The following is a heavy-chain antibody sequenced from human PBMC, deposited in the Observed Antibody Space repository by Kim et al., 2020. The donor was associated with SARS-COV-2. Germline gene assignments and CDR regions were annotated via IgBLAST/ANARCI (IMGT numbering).Heavy chain of an antibody. D-gene: IGHD2-15*01. CDR3: VSCAGSCSGGTCFSVDFDY. CDR1: GLTFSRCS. V-gene: IGHV3-48*02. CDR2: ICGNGCAE. Sequence: GGSLRLSCAASGLTFSRCSMNWVRQAPGKGLEWVSSICGNGCAEYYADSVKGRFTISRDNAKNSLYLQMDSLRDEDTAVYYCVSCAGSCSGGTCFSVDFDYWGQGALVTVSS. J-gene: IGHJ4*01.